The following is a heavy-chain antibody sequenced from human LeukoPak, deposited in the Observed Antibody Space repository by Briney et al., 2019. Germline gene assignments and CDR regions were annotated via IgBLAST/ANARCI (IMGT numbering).Heavy chain of an antibody. J-gene: IGHJ6*02. Sequence: SETLSLTCTVSGASIGSGDYYWSWLRQPPGKALEWIGNIYYTGSTNYNPSLKSRLTISVDSSRNQFSLKLSSVMAADTAVYYCARGRMVRGVMIYYYYGMDVWGQGTTVTVSS. CDR2: IYYTGST. V-gene: IGHV4-30-4*01. D-gene: IGHD3-10*01. CDR3: ARGRMVRGVMIYYYYGMDV. CDR1: GASIGSGDYY.